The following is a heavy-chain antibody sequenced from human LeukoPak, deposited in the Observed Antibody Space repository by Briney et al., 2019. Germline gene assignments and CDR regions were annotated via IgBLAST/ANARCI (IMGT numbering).Heavy chain of an antibody. CDR1: GDSISSRPYY. D-gene: IGHD6-6*01. CDR3: ARDVSSMFPNWFDP. J-gene: IGHJ5*02. Sequence: SETLSLTCSVSGDSISSRPYYWTWIRQHPEKGLEWIGYIWNSGSTNYNPALKSRVTISVDTSKNHFSLKLTSVTAADTAIYYCARDVSSMFPNWFDPWGQGVLVIVSS. V-gene: IGHV4-31*03. CDR2: IWNSGST.